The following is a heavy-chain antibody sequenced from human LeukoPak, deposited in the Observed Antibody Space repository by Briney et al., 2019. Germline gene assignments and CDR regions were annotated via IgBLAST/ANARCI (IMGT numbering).Heavy chain of an antibody. V-gene: IGHV4-59*01. Sequence: KPSETLSLTCTFSGRSISSYYWLWIRQPPGKGLEWIGYIYYSGSTNYNPSLKSRVTISVDTSKNQFSLKLSSVTAADTAVYYCARGGISWFDPWGQGTLVTVSS. CDR3: ARGGISWFDP. CDR2: IYYSGST. J-gene: IGHJ5*02. D-gene: IGHD6-13*01. CDR1: GRSISSYY.